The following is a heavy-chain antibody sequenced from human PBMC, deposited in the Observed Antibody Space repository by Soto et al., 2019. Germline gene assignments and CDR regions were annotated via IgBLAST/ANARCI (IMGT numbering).Heavy chain of an antibody. J-gene: IGHJ4*02. Sequence: EVQVVESGGGLVKPGGSLRLSCAASGFTFSAYSMNWVRQAPGKGLEWVSFISSGSSYIYYADSVKGRFTISRDNAKNSLYLQMDSLRAEDTGVYYCARGGNFGADYWGQGTLVTVSS. CDR3: ARGGNFGADY. CDR2: ISSGSSYI. V-gene: IGHV3-21*06. CDR1: GFTFSAYS. D-gene: IGHD3-16*01.